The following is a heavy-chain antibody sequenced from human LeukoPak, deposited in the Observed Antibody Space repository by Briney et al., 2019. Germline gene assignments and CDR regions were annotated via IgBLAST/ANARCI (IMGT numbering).Heavy chain of an antibody. Sequence: SETLSITCTVSSYSISSGYYWGCIRQPPGKGLEWIGSIYHSGSTYYNPSLKSRVTISVDTSKNQFSLKLRSVMAADTAVYYCARQMNYDPLTGFFGNYYMDVWGKGTTVTVSS. V-gene: IGHV4-38-2*02. CDR1: SYSISSGYY. J-gene: IGHJ6*03. CDR3: ARQMNYDPLTGFFGNYYMDV. CDR2: IYHSGST. D-gene: IGHD3-9*01.